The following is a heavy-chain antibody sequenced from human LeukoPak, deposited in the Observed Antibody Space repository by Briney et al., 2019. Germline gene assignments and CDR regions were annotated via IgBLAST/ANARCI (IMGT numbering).Heavy chain of an antibody. CDR3: ATLRGPYGGNSLGRHY. CDR2: INHSGST. J-gene: IGHJ4*02. CDR1: GGSFSGYY. V-gene: IGHV4-34*01. D-gene: IGHD4-23*01. Sequence: SETLSLTCAVYGGSFSGYYWSWIRQPPGKGLGWIGEINHSGSTDYNPSLKSRVTISVDTSKNQFSLKLSSVTAADTAVYYCATLRGPYGGNSLGRHYWGQGTLVTVSS.